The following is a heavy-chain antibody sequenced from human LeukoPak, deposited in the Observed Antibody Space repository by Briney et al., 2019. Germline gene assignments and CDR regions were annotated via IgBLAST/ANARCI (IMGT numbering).Heavy chain of an antibody. V-gene: IGHV3-30*02. CDR3: AKGYYFDILSGYSSLDS. Sequence: GGSLRLSCAASGFAASGFTFSTFGMHWVRQAPGKGLEWVAFIRYDGSNKYYADSVKGRFTISRDDSKNTLYLQMNSLRAEDTAAYYCAKGYYFDILSGYSSLDSWGQGTLVTVSS. D-gene: IGHD3-9*01. CDR1: GFTFSTFG. J-gene: IGHJ4*02. CDR2: IRYDGSNK.